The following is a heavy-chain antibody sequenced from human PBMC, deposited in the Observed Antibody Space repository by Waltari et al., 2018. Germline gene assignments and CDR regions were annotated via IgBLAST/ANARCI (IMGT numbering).Heavy chain of an antibody. CDR1: GFTFSSYA. J-gene: IGHJ4*02. Sequence: EVQLLESGGGLVQPGGSLRLSCAASGFTFSSYAMSWVRQAPGKGLEWVSAISGSGGSTYYADSVKGRFTISRDNSKNTLYLQMNSLRAEDTAVYYCAIRGVYDYVPFDYWGQGTLVTVSS. CDR2: ISGSGGST. D-gene: IGHD3-16*01. V-gene: IGHV3-23*01. CDR3: AIRGVYDYVPFDY.